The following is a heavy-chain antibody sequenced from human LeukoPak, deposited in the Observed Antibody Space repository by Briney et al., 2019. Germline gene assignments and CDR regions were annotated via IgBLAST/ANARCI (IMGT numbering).Heavy chain of an antibody. CDR2: ISSSSSYI. D-gene: IGHD1-26*01. CDR1: GFTFSSYS. V-gene: IGHV3-21*01. J-gene: IGHJ4*02. CDR3: ARGIVGATTLPDY. Sequence: GGSLRLSCAASGFTFSSYSMNWVRQAPGKGLEWVLSISSSSSYIYYADSVKGRFTISRDNAKNSLYLQMNSLRAEDTAVYYCARGIVGATTLPDYWGQGTLVTVSS.